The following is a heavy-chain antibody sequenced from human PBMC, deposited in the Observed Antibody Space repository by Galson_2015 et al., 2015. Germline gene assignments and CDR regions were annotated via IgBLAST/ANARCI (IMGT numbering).Heavy chain of an antibody. J-gene: IGHJ6*02. D-gene: IGHD3-9*01. V-gene: IGHV3-7*01. CDR1: GFSFSSYW. Sequence: SLRLSCAASGFSFSSYWMAWVRQAPGKGLEWVANMNLDGSEKYYVDSVKGRFTISRDNAKNSLYLQMNSLRAEDTAVYYCARDTDDIRWDYYYYGMDVWGQGTTVTVSS. CDR3: ARDTDDIRWDYYYYGMDV. CDR2: MNLDGSEK.